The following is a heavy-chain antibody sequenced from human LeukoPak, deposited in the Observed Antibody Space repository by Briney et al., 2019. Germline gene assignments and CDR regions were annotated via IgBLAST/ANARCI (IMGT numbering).Heavy chain of an antibody. CDR2: IIPIFGIA. V-gene: IGHV1-69*04. CDR1: GGTFSCYA. Sequence: SVTVSCKASGGTFSCYAISWVRQAPGQGLEWMGRIIPIFGIANYAQKFQGRVTITADKSTSTAYMELSSLRSEDTAVYYCSSPSNCSSTSCYRDAFDIWGQGTMVTVSS. D-gene: IGHD2-2*01. J-gene: IGHJ3*02. CDR3: SSPSNCSSTSCYRDAFDI.